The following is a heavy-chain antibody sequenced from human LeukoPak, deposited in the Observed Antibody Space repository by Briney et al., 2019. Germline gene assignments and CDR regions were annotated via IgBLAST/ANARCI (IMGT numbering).Heavy chain of an antibody. CDR3: AREMATITTQRATFDY. J-gene: IGHJ4*02. Sequence: ASVKVSCKASGGTFSSYAISWVRQAPGQGLEWMGIINPSGGSTSYAQKFQGRVTMTRDMSTSTVYMELSSLRSEDTAAYYCAREMATITTQRATFDYWGQGTLVTVSS. CDR2: INPSGGST. D-gene: IGHD5-24*01. V-gene: IGHV1-46*01. CDR1: GGTFSSYA.